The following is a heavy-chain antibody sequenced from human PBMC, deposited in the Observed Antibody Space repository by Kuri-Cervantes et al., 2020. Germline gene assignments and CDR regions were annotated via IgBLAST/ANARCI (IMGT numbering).Heavy chain of an antibody. Sequence: SETLSLTCTVSGGSISSSSYYWGWIRQPPGKGLEWIGSIYYSGSTYYNPSLKSRVTISVDRSKNQFSLKLSSVTAADTAVYYCARARDTAMVLFDYWGQGTLVTVSS. CDR2: IYYSGST. J-gene: IGHJ4*02. CDR1: GGSISSSSYY. V-gene: IGHV4-39*07. CDR3: ARARDTAMVLFDY. D-gene: IGHD5-18*01.